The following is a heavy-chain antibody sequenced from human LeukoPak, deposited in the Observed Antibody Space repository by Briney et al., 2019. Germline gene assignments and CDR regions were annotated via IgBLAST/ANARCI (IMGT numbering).Heavy chain of an antibody. Sequence: KSGGSLRLSCAASGFTFSSYSMNWVRQAPGKGLEWVSAISGDGVTTFYADSVKGRFTISRDNSKNTLYLQMNSLRAEDTAVYFCAKSIRQLGNYYYYMDVWGNGTTVTVSS. CDR1: GFTFSSYS. CDR2: ISGDGVTT. V-gene: IGHV3-23*01. D-gene: IGHD7-27*01. CDR3: AKSIRQLGNYYYYMDV. J-gene: IGHJ6*03.